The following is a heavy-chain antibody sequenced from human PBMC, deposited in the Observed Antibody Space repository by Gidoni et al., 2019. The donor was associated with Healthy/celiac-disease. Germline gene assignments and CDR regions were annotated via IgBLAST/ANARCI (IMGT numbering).Heavy chain of an antibody. CDR3: AKDPSLVYSSGTGGFDY. V-gene: IGHV3-23*01. CDR1: GFTFSSYA. Sequence: EVQLLESGGGLVQPGGSLRLSCAASGFTFSSYAMRWVRQAPGKGLEWVSAISGSGGSTYDADSVKGRFTISRDNSKNTLYLQMNSLRAEDTAVYYCAKDPSLVYSSGTGGFDYWGQGTLVTVSS. D-gene: IGHD6-19*01. J-gene: IGHJ4*02. CDR2: ISGSGGST.